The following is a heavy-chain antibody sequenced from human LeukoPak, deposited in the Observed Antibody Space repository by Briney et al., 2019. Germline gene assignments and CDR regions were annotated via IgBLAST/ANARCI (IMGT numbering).Heavy chain of an antibody. CDR2: IIHRGST. CDR3: AKSNGYGLIDI. V-gene: IGHV4-34*12. J-gene: IGHJ3*02. Sequence: PSETLSLTCAVYGGSFSGYYWSWIRQPPGKGLEWIGEIIHRGSTNYNPSLKSRVTISLDTSRNQFSLKLNSVTAADTAVYYCAKSNGYGLIDIWGQGTMVTVSS. CDR1: GGSFSGYY. D-gene: IGHD3-22*01.